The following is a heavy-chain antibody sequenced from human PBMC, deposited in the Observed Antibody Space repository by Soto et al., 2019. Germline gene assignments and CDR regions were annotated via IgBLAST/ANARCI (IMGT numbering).Heavy chain of an antibody. Sequence: QVQLVQSGAEVKKPGSSVKVSCKASGGTFRSYAMSWVPQAPGQGLDWMGGIIPIFGTAHYAQKFQGRVTITADESTSTAYMELGSLRFEDTAVYYCGRVSVVVASTQDWYFDLWGRGTLVTVS. CDR2: IIPIFGTA. CDR3: GRVSVVVASTQDWYFDL. V-gene: IGHV1-69*01. J-gene: IGHJ2*01. D-gene: IGHD2-15*01. CDR1: GGTFRSYA.